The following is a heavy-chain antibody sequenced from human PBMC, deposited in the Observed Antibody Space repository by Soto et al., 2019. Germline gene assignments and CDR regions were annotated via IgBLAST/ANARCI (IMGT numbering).Heavy chain of an antibody. V-gene: IGHV5-10-1*01. Sequence: GESLKISCKGSGYSFTSYWISWVRQMPGKGLEWMGRIDPSDSYTNYSPSFQGHVTISADKSISTAYLQWSSLKASDTAMYYCARLPHYYDSSGHQNFDYWGQGTLVTVSS. CDR3: ARLPHYYDSSGHQNFDY. CDR2: IDPSDSYT. J-gene: IGHJ4*02. CDR1: GYSFTSYW. D-gene: IGHD3-22*01.